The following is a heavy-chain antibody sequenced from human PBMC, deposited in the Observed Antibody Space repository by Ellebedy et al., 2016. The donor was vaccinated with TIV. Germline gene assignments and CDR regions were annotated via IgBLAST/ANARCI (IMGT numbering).Heavy chain of an antibody. CDR1: GGSVSSTSYY. CDR3: ARIDPWQPIDE. CDR2: VYYSGSP. V-gene: IGHV4-39*01. D-gene: IGHD2-21*01. Sequence: MPGGSLRLSCSVSGGSVSSTSYYWAWIRKPPGKGLECIGSVYYSGSPYYNPSLKSRVTLSADPSRNQFSLKLKTVTAEDTAVYYCARIDPWQPIDEWGQGILVTVSS. J-gene: IGHJ4*02.